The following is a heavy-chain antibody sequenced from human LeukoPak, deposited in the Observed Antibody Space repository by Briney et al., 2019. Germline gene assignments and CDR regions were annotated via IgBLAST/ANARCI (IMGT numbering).Heavy chain of an antibody. CDR1: GYTFTSYG. Sequence: ASVKVSCKASGYTFTSYGISWVRQAPGQGLEWMGWISAYNGNTNYAQKLQGRVTMTTDTSTSTAYMELRSLRSDDTAVYYCATTRRERITMIVVGAFDIWGQGTMVTVSS. CDR2: ISAYNGNT. J-gene: IGHJ3*02. V-gene: IGHV1-18*01. D-gene: IGHD3-22*01. CDR3: ATTRRERITMIVVGAFDI.